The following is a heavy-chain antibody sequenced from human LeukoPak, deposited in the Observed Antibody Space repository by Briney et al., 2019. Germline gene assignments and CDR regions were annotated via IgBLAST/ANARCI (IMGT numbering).Heavy chain of an antibody. V-gene: IGHV3-7*01. Sequence: QPGGSLRLSCAASGFTFSSYWMSWVRQAPGKGLEWVANIKQDGSEKNYVDSVKGRFTISRDNAKNSLYLQMNSLTAEDTAVYYCARNPPGIVGAPTHYCYYMDVWGRGTTVTISS. CDR3: ARNPPGIVGAPTHYCYYMDV. CDR1: GFTFSSYW. CDR2: IKQDGSEK. D-gene: IGHD1-26*01. J-gene: IGHJ6*03.